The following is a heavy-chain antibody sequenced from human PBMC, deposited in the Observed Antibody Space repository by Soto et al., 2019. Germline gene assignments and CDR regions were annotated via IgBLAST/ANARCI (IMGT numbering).Heavy chain of an antibody. V-gene: IGHV1-18*01. Sequence: QVQLVQSGAAVKKPGASVKVSCKASGYTFTSYGISWVRQAPGQVFEWMGWISAYNGNTNYAQMIQVRGTMNTDTSTRTVYIELRSLRSDDTAVYYLARDLSRSSDYWGHGKLVTV. CDR3: ARDLSRSSDY. J-gene: IGHJ4*01. D-gene: IGHD6-13*01. CDR2: ISAYNGNT. CDR1: GYTFTSYG.